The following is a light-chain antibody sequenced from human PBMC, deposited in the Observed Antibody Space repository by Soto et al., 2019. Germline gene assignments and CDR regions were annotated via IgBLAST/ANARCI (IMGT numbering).Light chain of an antibody. Sequence: QSALTQPASVSGSPGQSITISCTGTSSDVGSYNLVSWYQQHPGKAPKLMIYGGSKRPSGLSNRFSGSKSDNTASLTISGLQAEDEADYYCCSSAGSSTVIFGGGTKLTVL. J-gene: IGLJ2*01. CDR1: SSDVGSYNL. V-gene: IGLV2-23*01. CDR3: CSSAGSSTVI. CDR2: GGS.